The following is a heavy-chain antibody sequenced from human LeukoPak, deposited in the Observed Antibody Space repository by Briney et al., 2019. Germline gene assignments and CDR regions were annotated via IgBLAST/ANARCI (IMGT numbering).Heavy chain of an antibody. CDR3: ARGRQYSSGWYYFDY. CDR1: GFTVSSNY. CDR2: IYSGGST. Sequence: PTGGSLRLSCAASGFTVSSNYMNWVRQAPGKGLEWVSVIYSGGSTYYAESVKGRFTISRDNSKNTLYLQMNSLRAEDTAVYYCARGRQYSSGWYYFDYWGQGTLVTVSS. J-gene: IGHJ4*02. D-gene: IGHD6-19*01. V-gene: IGHV3-66*01.